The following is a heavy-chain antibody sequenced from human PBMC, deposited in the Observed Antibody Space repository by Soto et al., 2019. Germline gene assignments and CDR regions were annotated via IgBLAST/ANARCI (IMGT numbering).Heavy chain of an antibody. CDR2: IHYSGNT. V-gene: IGHV4-59*08. CDR3: ARGHYDFWSGYFATIDY. J-gene: IGHJ4*02. Sequence: PSETLSLTCTVSGGSISNYYWSWIRQPPGKGLEWIGYIHYSGNTKYNPSLKSRVTISADTSKDQFSLKLTSVTAAGTAVYYCARGHYDFWSGYFATIDYWGQGTLVTVSS. D-gene: IGHD3-3*01. CDR1: GGSISNYY.